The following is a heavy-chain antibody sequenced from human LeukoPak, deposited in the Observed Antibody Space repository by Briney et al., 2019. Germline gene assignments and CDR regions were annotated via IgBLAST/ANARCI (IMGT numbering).Heavy chain of an antibody. J-gene: IGHJ5*02. CDR1: GGTFSSYA. CDR2: IIPILGIA. CDR3: ARELIVVVVAATRPNWFDP. V-gene: IGHV1-69*04. D-gene: IGHD2-15*01. Sequence: SVKVSCKASGGTFSSYAISWVRQAPGQGLEWMGWIIPILGIANYAQKFQGRVTITADKSTSTAYMELSSLRSEDTAVYYCARELIVVVVAATRPNWFDPWGQGTLVTVSS.